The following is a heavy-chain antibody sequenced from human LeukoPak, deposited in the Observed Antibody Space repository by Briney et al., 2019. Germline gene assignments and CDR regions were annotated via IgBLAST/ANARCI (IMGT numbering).Heavy chain of an antibody. Sequence: GGSLRLSCAASGFTFSSYSMNWVRQAPGKGLEWVSSISSSSSYIYYADSVKGRFTISRDNSKNTVYLQMNSLRAEDTAVYYCAKVGPGCSSTSCYPGYWGQGTLVTVSS. D-gene: IGHD2-2*01. CDR2: ISSSSSYI. V-gene: IGHV3-21*04. CDR3: AKVGPGCSSTSCYPGY. J-gene: IGHJ4*02. CDR1: GFTFSSYS.